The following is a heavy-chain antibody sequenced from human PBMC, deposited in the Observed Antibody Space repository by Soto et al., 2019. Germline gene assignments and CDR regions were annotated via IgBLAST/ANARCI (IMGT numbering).Heavy chain of an antibody. CDR1: GGSISSGGYS. CDR2: IYHSGST. V-gene: IGHV4-30-2*01. J-gene: IGHJ4*02. CDR3: ARARGYCSGGSCYSEVGYFDY. Sequence: PSETLSLTCAVSGGSISSGGYSWSWIRQPPGKGLEWIGYIYHSGSTYYNPSLKSRVTISVDRSKNQFSLKLSSVTAADTAVYYCARARGYCSGGSCYSEVGYFDYWGQGTLVTVSS. D-gene: IGHD2-15*01.